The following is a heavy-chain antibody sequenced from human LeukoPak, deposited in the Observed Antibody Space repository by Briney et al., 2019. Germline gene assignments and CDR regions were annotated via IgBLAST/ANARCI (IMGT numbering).Heavy chain of an antibody. CDR1: GGSISTYY. CDR3: ARGPYCGSDCHFDY. CDR2: ISTSGST. J-gene: IGHJ4*02. V-gene: IGHV4-4*07. Sequence: SETLSLTCTFSGGSISTYYWSWIRQPAGKGLEWIGRISTSGSTTYNPSLKSRVTMSVDTSKNQFSLKLSSVTAADTAVYYCARGPYCGSDCHFDYWGQGNLVTVFS. D-gene: IGHD2-21*02.